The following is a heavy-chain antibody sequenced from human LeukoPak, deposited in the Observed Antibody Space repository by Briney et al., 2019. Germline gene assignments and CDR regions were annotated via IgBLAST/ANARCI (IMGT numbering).Heavy chain of an antibody. V-gene: IGHV4-34*01. D-gene: IGHD6-13*01. Sequence: KSSGTLSLTCAVYGVSFSGYYWSWIRQPPGKGLEWIGEINHSGSTNYNPSLKSRVTISVDTSKNQFSLKLSSVTAADTAVYYCARGTPGIAAAGNDYWGQGTLVTVSS. J-gene: IGHJ4*02. CDR2: INHSGST. CDR3: ARGTPGIAAAGNDY. CDR1: GVSFSGYY.